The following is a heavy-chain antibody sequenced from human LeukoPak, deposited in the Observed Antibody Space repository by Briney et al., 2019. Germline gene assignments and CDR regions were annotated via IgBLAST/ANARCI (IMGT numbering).Heavy chain of an antibody. CDR1: GYTXTGYY. D-gene: IGHD3-9*01. J-gene: IGHJ5*02. CDR3: ARELRYFDWLRWFDP. CDR2: INPNSGGT. Sequence: GASVKVSCKASGYTXTGYYMHWVRQAPGQGLEWMGWINPNSGGTNYAQKFQGRVTMTRDTSISTAYMELSRLRSDDTAVYYCARELRYFDWLRWFDPWGQGTLVTVSS. V-gene: IGHV1-2*02.